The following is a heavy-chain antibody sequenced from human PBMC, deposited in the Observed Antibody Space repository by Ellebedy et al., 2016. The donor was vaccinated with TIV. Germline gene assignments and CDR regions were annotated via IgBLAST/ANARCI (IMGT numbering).Heavy chain of an antibody. CDR3: TRERGPGADY. Sequence: GESLKISCAASGFTFSSYWMHWVRQAPGKGLVWVSRINSDGSSTSYADSVKGRFTISRDNAKNTLYLQMNSLRAEDTAVYYCTRERGPGADYWGQGTLVTVSS. D-gene: IGHD2-2*01. CDR1: GFTFSSYW. V-gene: IGHV3-74*01. J-gene: IGHJ4*02. CDR2: INSDGSST.